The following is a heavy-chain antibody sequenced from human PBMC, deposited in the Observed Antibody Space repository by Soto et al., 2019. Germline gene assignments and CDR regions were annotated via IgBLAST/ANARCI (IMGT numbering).Heavy chain of an antibody. J-gene: IGHJ6*02. CDR1: GITFSSYN. V-gene: IGHV3-23*01. CDR2: ISSSGSST. CDR3: AKDGPDDYYYYGMDV. Sequence: PGGSLRLSCAASGITFSSYNMNWVRQTPGKGLEWVSSISSSGSSTYYADSVKGRFTISRDNAKNTLYLQMNSLRAEDTAVYYCAKDGPDDYYYYGMDVWGQGTTVTVSS.